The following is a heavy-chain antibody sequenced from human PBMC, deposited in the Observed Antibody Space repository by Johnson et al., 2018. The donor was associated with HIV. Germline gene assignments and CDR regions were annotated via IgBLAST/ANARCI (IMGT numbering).Heavy chain of an antibody. V-gene: IGHV3-66*01. D-gene: IGHD1-26*01. CDR2: SYSGGTT. J-gene: IGHJ3*02. CDR1: GFNVSSNH. Sequence: EKLVESGGGLVQPGGSLRVSCAASGFNVSSNHISWVRQAPGKGLQWVSVSYSGGTTYYADSVKGRFSISRDNPKNTVYLQMSSLRVEDTAVYYCARDRPSGSYYVDAFDIWGQGTMVTVSS. CDR3: ARDRPSGSYYVDAFDI.